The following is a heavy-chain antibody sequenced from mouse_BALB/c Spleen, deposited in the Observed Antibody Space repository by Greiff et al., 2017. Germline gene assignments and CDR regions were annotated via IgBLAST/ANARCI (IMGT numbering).Heavy chain of an antibody. CDR2: ISSGGSYT. J-gene: IGHJ2*01. V-gene: IGHV5-9-4*01. Sequence: EVKLQESGGGLVKPGGSLKLSCAASGFTFSSYAMSWVRQSPEKRLEWVAEISSGGSYTYYPDTVTGRFTISRDNAKNTLYLEMSSLRSEDTAMYYCARDRNGQGSFDYWGQGTTLTVSS. CDR1: GFTFSSYA. CDR3: ARDRNGQGSFDY.